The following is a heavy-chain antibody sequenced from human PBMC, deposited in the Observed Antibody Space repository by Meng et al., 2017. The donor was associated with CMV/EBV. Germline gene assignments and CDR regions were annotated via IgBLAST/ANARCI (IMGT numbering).Heavy chain of an antibody. V-gene: IGHV6-1*01. D-gene: IGHD3-3*01. CDR1: RDSVSSHSAA. CDR2: TYYRSKWYN. J-gene: IGHJ6*02. CDR3: ARGPRSPTIFGVVIRNYYYGMDV. Sequence: SQTRSLTCAISRDSVSSHSAAWNWIRQSPSRGLEWLGRTYYRSKWYNDYAVSVKSRITINPDTSKNQFSLQLNSVTPEDTAVYYCARGPRSPTIFGVVIRNYYYGMDVWGQGTTVTVSS.